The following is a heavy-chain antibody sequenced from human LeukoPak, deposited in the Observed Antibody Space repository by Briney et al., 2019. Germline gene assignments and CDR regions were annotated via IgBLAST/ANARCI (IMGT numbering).Heavy chain of an antibody. Sequence: GGSLRLSWAASGFTFSSYGMHWVRQAPGKGLEGVAFIRYDGSNKYFADSVKGRFTISRDNSKNTLYLQMNSLRAEDTAVYYCAKEDMDYGDYFDYWGQGTLVTVSS. D-gene: IGHD4-17*01. J-gene: IGHJ4*02. CDR2: IRYDGSNK. CDR3: AKEDMDYGDYFDY. V-gene: IGHV3-30*02. CDR1: GFTFSSYG.